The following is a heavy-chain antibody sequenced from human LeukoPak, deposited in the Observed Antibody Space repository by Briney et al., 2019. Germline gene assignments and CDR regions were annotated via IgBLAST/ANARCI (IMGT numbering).Heavy chain of an antibody. CDR1: GGSISSYY. CDR3: ARSVYTGGMDV. D-gene: IGHD2-8*01. Sequence: SETLCLTCTVSGGSISSYYWSWIRQPPGKGLEWIGYIYYSGSTNYNPSLKSRVTISVDTSKNQFSLKLSSVTAADTAVYYCARSVYTGGMDVWGQGTTVTVSS. V-gene: IGHV4-59*01. CDR2: IYYSGST. J-gene: IGHJ6*02.